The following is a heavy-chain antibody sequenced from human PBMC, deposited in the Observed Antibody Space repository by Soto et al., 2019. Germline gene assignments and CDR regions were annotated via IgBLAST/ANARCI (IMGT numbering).Heavy chain of an antibody. Sequence: PGGSLRLSCAASGFTVSSNYMSWVRQAPGKGLEWVSVIYSGGSTYYADSVKGRFTISRDNSKNTLYLQMNSLRAEDTAVYYCARVVAAAGYDYWGQGTLVTVSS. CDR2: IYSGGST. J-gene: IGHJ4*02. CDR1: GFTVSSNY. D-gene: IGHD6-13*01. V-gene: IGHV3-66*01. CDR3: ARVVAAAGYDY.